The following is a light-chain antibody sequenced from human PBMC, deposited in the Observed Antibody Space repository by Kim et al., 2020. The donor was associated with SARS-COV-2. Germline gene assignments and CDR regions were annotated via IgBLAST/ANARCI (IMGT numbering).Light chain of an antibody. J-gene: IGKJ1*01. Sequence: SPGERATLSCRASQRVSSNYLAWYQQKPGQAPRLLIYGASSRATGIPDRFSGSGSGTDFTLTITRLEPEDFAVYYCQQYSSSPATFGQGTKVDI. V-gene: IGKV3-20*01. CDR3: QQYSSSPAT. CDR1: QRVSSNY. CDR2: GAS.